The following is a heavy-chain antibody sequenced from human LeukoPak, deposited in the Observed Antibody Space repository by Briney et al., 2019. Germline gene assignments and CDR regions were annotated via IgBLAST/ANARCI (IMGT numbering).Heavy chain of an antibody. V-gene: IGHV3-21*01. Sequence: GGSLRLSCAASGFTFSSYSMNWVRQAPGKGLEWVSSISSSSSYIYYADSVKGRFTISRDNAKNSLYLQMNSLRAEDTAVYYCARDYSTVTTFFDYWGQGTLVTVSS. CDR2: ISSSSSYI. J-gene: IGHJ4*02. CDR1: GFTFSSYS. D-gene: IGHD4-17*01. CDR3: ARDYSTVTTFFDY.